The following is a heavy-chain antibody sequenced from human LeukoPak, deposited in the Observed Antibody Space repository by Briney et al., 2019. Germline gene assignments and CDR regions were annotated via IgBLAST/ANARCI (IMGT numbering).Heavy chain of an antibody. V-gene: IGHV3-53*01. D-gene: IGHD4/OR15-4a*01. Sequence: GGSLRLSRAASGFTVSSNYMSWVRQAPGKGLEWVSSIDISGGSTYYADSVKGRFTISRDNSKNTLYLQMNSLRGEDTALYFCANEVRPNDYWGQGTLVTVSS. CDR3: ANEVRPNDY. CDR1: GFTVSSNY. CDR2: IDISGGST. J-gene: IGHJ4*02.